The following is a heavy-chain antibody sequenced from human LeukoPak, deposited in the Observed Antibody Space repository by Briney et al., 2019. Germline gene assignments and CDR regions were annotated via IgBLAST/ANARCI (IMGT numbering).Heavy chain of an antibody. CDR2: INEDGSET. Sequence: GGSLTLSCVASGFTLRSNWMSWVRQATGKGLAWLAKINEDGSETHYADSVRGRFTISRDNAKSSLYLQMNSLRAEDTAVYFCASARVGFKTNNWYFDVWGRGSQVTVSS. V-gene: IGHV3-7*01. CDR3: ASARVGFKTNNWYFDV. J-gene: IGHJ2*01. CDR1: GFTLRSNW. D-gene: IGHD1-26*01.